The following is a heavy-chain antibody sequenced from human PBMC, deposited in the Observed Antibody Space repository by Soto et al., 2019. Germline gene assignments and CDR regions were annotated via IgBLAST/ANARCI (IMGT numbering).Heavy chain of an antibody. V-gene: IGHV3-9*01. CDR3: ARENYFDY. J-gene: IGHJ4*02. CDR1: GFTFDDYA. Sequence: GGSLRLSCAASGFTFDDYAMHWVRQAPGKGLEWVSGISWNSGSIGYADSVKGRFTISRDNAKNSLYLQMNSLRAEDTAVYYCARENYFDYWGPGTLVTVSS. CDR2: ISWNSGSI.